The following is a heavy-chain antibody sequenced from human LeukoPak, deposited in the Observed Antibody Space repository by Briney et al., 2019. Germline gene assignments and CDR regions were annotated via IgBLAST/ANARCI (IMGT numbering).Heavy chain of an antibody. CDR1: GFTFSSYA. D-gene: IGHD3-22*01. V-gene: IGHV3-30-3*01. CDR2: ISYDGSNK. Sequence: GGSLRLSCAASGFTFSSYAMHWVRQAPGKGLEGVAVISYDGSNKYYADSVKGRFTISRDNSKNTLYLQMNSLRAEDTAVYYCARDLADLNYDSSGIGCGYWGQGTLVTVSS. J-gene: IGHJ4*02. CDR3: ARDLADLNYDSSGIGCGY.